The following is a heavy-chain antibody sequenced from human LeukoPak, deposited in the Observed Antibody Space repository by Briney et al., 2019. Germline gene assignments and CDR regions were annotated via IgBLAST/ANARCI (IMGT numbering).Heavy chain of an antibody. CDR1: GFTFDEYA. J-gene: IGHJ4*02. D-gene: IGHD2-8*01. V-gene: IGHV3-66*01. CDR2: FYKDGST. Sequence: GGSLRLSCVASGFTFDEYAMHWVRQAPGKGLEWVSVFYKDGSTYHADSVKGTFTISRDNAKNKVKLHMNTLRVEDTGLYYCTRDSGGDTNGYPSRWGQGTLVTVSS. CDR3: TRDSGGDTNGYPSR.